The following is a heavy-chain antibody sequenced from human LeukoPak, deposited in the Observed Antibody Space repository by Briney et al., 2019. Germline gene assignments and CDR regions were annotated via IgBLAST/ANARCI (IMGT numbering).Heavy chain of an antibody. J-gene: IGHJ5*02. Sequence: ASETLSLTCSVSGGSVTSGGFYWGWLRQPPGKGPEWIATTDYTRSTYYNPSLNSRVTVSIDTSKNQFSLTLPSVTATDTAVYHCARHSGSGSLSRPFDPWGQGTLVTVPS. CDR3: ARHSGSGSLSRPFDP. D-gene: IGHD3-10*01. V-gene: IGHV4-39*01. CDR1: GGSVTSGGFY. CDR2: TDYTRST.